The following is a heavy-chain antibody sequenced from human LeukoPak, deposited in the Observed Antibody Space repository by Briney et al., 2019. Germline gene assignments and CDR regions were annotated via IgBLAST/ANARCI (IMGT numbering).Heavy chain of an antibody. CDR1: GFTFSSYW. V-gene: IGHV3-74*01. J-gene: IGHJ6*03. D-gene: IGHD2-2*01. CDR2: INTDGSST. Sequence: PGGSLRLSCAASGFTFSSYWMHWVGQPPGKGLVGVYRINTDGSSTSYADSVKGRFTISRDNAKNTLYLQMNSLRAEDTAVYYCARADVVVPAASLNYYYYMDVWGKGTTVTVSS. CDR3: ARADVVVPAASLNYYYYMDV.